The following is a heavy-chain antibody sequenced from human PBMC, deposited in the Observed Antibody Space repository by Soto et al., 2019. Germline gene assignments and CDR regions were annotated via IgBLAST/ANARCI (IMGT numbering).Heavy chain of an antibody. V-gene: IGHV3-23*01. CDR2: IIAGGGAT. J-gene: IGHJ6*02. D-gene: IGHD4-17*01. CDR1: GFTFSNHA. Sequence: GGSLRLSCAASGFTFSNHAMSWVRQAPGKGLEWVSAIIAGGGATYNADSVKGRFAISKDNSKNTLYLQMNSLRAEDTAVYYCAKYGGAYYKYYAMDAWGQGTSVTVSS. CDR3: AKYGGAYYKYYAMDA.